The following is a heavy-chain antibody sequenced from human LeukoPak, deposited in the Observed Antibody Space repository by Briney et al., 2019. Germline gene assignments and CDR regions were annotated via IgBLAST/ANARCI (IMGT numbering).Heavy chain of an antibody. J-gene: IGHJ3*02. CDR2: IYYSGST. CDR3: AREVIGYCSGGSCQYRAFDI. V-gene: IGHV4-39*02. D-gene: IGHD2-15*01. Sequence: SETLSLTCTVSGGSVSSSRYYWGWIRQPPGKGLEWIGSIYYSGSTYYNPSLKSRVTISVDTSKNQFSLKLSSVTAADTAVYYCAREVIGYCSGGSCQYRAFDIWGQGTMVTVSS. CDR1: GGSVSSSRYY.